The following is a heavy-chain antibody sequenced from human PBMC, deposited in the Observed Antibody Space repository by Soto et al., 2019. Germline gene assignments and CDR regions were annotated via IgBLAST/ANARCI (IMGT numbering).Heavy chain of an antibody. CDR2: IIPTIGTT. D-gene: IGHD5-12*01. J-gene: IGHJ4*02. CDR3: ARDLGSGYDPGDY. V-gene: IGHV1-69*12. CDR1: GDTFTIFA. Sequence: VQLMRSGAEVKKPGSSGKVSCKASGDTFTIFAISWVRQAPGQGLEWMGGIIPTIGTTNYAQRFQGRITITGDESTGTAYMELSSLKSEDTAVYYCARDLGSGYDPGDYWGQGTLVTVSS.